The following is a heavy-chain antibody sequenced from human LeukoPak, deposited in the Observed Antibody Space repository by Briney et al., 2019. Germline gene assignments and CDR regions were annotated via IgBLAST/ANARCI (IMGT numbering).Heavy chain of an antibody. CDR1: GFIFSTYG. D-gene: IGHD3-22*01. V-gene: IGHV3-30*02. CDR3: AKKLIGNVDYFDY. J-gene: IGHJ4*02. CDR2: ISYDGSRK. Sequence: PGGSLRHACAASGFIFSTYGKHWVRQAPGKGGEWVAYISYDGSRKNYAASVKGRFTISRDNSKNTLFLQMSSLKAEDTAVYYCAKKLIGNVDYFDYWGQGTLVTVSS.